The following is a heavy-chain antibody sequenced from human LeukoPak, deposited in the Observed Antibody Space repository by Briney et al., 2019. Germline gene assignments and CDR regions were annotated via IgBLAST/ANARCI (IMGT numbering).Heavy chain of an antibody. J-gene: IGHJ6*03. CDR1: GYSISSGYY. D-gene: IGHD2-15*01. CDR3: ARRVGYCSGGSCYYYYMDV. V-gene: IGHV4-38-2*02. CDR2: IYHSGST. Sequence: SETLSLTCTVSGYSISSGYYWGWIRQPPGKGLEWIGSIYHSGSTYYNPSLKSRVTISVDTSKNQFSLKLSSVTAADTAVYYCARRVGYCSGGSCYYYYMDVWGKGTTVTISS.